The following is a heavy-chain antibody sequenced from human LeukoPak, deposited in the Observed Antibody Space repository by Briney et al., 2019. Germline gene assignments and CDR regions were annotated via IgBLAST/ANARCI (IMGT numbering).Heavy chain of an antibody. Sequence: KPSETLSLTCSVSGGSISNYYGSWVRQPPGKAPEGIGYIYYSGTPNYNPSLKSRVTMSVDTSKNQFSLKLSSVTAADTAVYYCARHSHFAYWGRGTLVTVSS. V-gene: IGHV4-59*08. CDR3: ARHSHFAY. CDR1: GGSISNYY. J-gene: IGHJ4*02. CDR2: IYYSGTP.